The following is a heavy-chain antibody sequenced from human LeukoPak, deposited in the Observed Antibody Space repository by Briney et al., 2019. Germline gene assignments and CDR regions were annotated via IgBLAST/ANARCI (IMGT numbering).Heavy chain of an antibody. CDR3: ARQGGMQSFDY. D-gene: IGHD6-19*01. Sequence: GGSLRLSCAASGFTFSSYAMSWVRQAPGKGLEWVSAISGSGGSTYYADSVKGRFTVSRDNAENSLYLQMNSLRAEDTAVYYCARQGGMQSFDYWGQGILVTVSS. CDR2: ISGSGGST. CDR1: GFTFSSYA. V-gene: IGHV3-23*01. J-gene: IGHJ4*02.